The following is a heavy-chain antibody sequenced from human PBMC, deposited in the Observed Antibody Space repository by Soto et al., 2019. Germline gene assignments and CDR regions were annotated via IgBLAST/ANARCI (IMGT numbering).Heavy chain of an antibody. CDR3: ASSAGLDHLLNYYGLNV. CDR2: IIPVLGTP. Sequence: QVHLVQSSAEVNKPGSSVKVSCKASGGTFTSTAFSWVRQAPGQGLEWMGGIIPVLGTPNYAQKFQARVTITADTPTTTVHMELSSLRSDDTAVYYCASSAGLDHLLNYYGLNVWGQGTTVTFSS. CDR1: GGTFTSTA. V-gene: IGHV1-69*14. D-gene: IGHD6-13*01. J-gene: IGHJ6*02.